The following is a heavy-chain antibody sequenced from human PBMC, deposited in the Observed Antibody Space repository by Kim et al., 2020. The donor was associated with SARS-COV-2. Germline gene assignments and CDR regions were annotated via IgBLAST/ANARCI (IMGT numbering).Heavy chain of an antibody. CDR3: AREIRVFQLDRFDI. V-gene: IGHV4-39*02. Sequence: SETLSLTCTVSGGSISSSSYYLGWIRQPPGKGLEWIGSISYSGSTYYNPSLKSRVTISVDTSKNQFSLKLSSVTAAVTAVYYCAREIRVFQLDRFDIRG. CDR2: ISYSGST. CDR1: GGSISSSSYY. D-gene: IGHD2-2*03. J-gene: IGHJ3*02.